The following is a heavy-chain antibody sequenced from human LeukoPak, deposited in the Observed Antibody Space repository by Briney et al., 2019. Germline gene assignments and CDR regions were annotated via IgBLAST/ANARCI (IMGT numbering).Heavy chain of an antibody. CDR1: GGSISISSYY. CDR3: ARLYYDSSGYYQICYFDY. Sequence: PSETLSLICTVSGGSISISSYYWGWIRQPPGKGLEWIRSIYYSGSTYYNPSLKSRITISVDTSKNQFSLNLSSVTAADTAVYYCARLYYDSSGYYQICYFDYWGQGTLVTVSS. D-gene: IGHD3-22*01. J-gene: IGHJ4*02. CDR2: IYYSGST. V-gene: IGHV4-39*01.